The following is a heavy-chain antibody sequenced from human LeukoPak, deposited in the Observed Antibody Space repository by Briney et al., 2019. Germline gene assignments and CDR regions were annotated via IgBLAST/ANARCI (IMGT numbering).Heavy chain of an antibody. Sequence: PSETLSLTCTVSGGPISSSSYYWGWIRQPPGKGLEWIGSNYYSGSTYYNPSLTSRVTISVDTSKNQFSLKLSSVAAADTAVYYCARVEDTATNAFDIWGQGTMVTVSS. CDR3: ARVEDTATNAFDI. J-gene: IGHJ3*02. V-gene: IGHV4-39*07. D-gene: IGHD5-18*01. CDR2: NYYSGST. CDR1: GGPISSSSYY.